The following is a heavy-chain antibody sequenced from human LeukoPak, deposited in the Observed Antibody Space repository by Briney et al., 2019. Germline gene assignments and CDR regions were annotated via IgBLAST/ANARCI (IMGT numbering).Heavy chain of an antibody. Sequence: SQTLSLTCTVSGGSISSGGYYWSWIRQHPGKGLEWIGYIYYSGSTYYNPSLKSRVTISVDTSKNQFSLKLSSVTAADTAVYYCARGDSSSSGFDYWGQGTLVTVSS. V-gene: IGHV4-31*03. J-gene: IGHJ4*02. D-gene: IGHD6-6*01. CDR3: ARGDSSSSGFDY. CDR1: GGSISSGGYY. CDR2: IYYSGST.